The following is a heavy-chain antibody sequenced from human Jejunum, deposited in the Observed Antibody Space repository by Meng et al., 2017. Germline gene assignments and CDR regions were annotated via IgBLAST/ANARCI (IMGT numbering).Heavy chain of an antibody. D-gene: IGHD4-11*01. CDR1: DGCVSRDY. Sequence: QVQLQQWAAARLTPSETLSLTCAVYDGCVSRDYWRWTRQPPGKGLEWSGEINRSGSPNYNPSLKSRVTMSVDTNHFSLTLTSVTAADTAVYYCARSGQTTVTYLDWGQGTLVTVSS. CDR2: INRSGSP. CDR3: ARSGQTTVTYLD. V-gene: IGHV4-34*01. J-gene: IGHJ4*02.